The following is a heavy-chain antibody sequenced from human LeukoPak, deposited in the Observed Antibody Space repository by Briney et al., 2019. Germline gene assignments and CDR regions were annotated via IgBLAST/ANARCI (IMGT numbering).Heavy chain of an antibody. D-gene: IGHD4-23*01. Sequence: TLSPTRAVSAVSISSGGYSWSWIRQPPGKGLEWIGYIYHSGSTYYNPSLKSRVTISVDRSKNQFSLKLSSVTAADTAVYYCARVDNNGGNTLYFDYWGQGTPVTVSS. CDR3: ARVDNNGGNTLYFDY. J-gene: IGHJ4*02. CDR2: IYHSGST. V-gene: IGHV4-30-2*01. CDR1: AVSISSGGYS.